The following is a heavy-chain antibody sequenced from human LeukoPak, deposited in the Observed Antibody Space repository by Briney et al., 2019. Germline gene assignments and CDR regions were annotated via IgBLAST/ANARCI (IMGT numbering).Heavy chain of an antibody. J-gene: IGHJ4*02. V-gene: IGHV3-7*01. Sequence: GGSLRLSCAASGFTFSSNWMSWVRQAPGKGLEWVANIKQDGSEKYYVDSVKGRFTISRDNAKNSLYLQMNSLRAEDTAVYYCARDRRTWQLVLFDYWGQGTLVTVSS. CDR2: IKQDGSEK. CDR3: ARDRRTWQLVLFDY. D-gene: IGHD6-6*01. CDR1: GFTFSSNW.